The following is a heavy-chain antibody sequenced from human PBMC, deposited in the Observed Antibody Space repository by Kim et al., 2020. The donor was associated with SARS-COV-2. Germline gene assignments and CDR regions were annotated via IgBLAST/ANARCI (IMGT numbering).Heavy chain of an antibody. J-gene: IGHJ6*02. V-gene: IGHV1-3*01. D-gene: IGHD1-1*01. CDR3: ARDLDDGYYYGMDV. CDR1: GYTFTSYA. Sequence: ASVKVSCKASGYTFTSYAMHWVRQAPGQRLEWMGWINAGNGNTKYSQKFQGRVTITRDTSASTAYMELSSLRSEDTAVYYCARDLDDGYYYGMDVWGQGTTVTVSS. CDR2: INAGNGNT.